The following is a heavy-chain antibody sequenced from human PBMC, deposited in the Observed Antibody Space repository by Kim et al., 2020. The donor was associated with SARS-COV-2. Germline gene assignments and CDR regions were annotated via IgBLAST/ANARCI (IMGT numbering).Heavy chain of an antibody. CDR3: ARGEQLALAYYYYMDV. V-gene: IGHV3-11*01. Sequence: GGSLRLSCAASGFTFSDYYMSWIRQAPGKGLEWVSYISSSGSTIYYADSVKGRFTISRDNAKNSLYLQMNSLRAEDTAVYYCARGEQLALAYYYYMDVWGKGTTVTVSS. CDR2: ISSSGSTI. J-gene: IGHJ6*03. CDR1: GFTFSDYY. D-gene: IGHD6-6*01.